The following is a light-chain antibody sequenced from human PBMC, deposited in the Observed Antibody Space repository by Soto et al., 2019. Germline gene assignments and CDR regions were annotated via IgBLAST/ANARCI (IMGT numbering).Light chain of an antibody. CDR2: GNS. CDR3: QSYDSSLSGWVV. V-gene: IGLV1-40*01. J-gene: IGLJ2*01. CDR1: SSNIGAGYD. Sequence: QAVVTQPPSVSGAPGQRVTISCTGSSSNIGAGYDVHWYQRLPGTAPKLLIYGNSNRPSGVPDRCSGSKSGTSASRAITGLQAEDEADYYCQSYDSSLSGWVVFGGGTKLTVL.